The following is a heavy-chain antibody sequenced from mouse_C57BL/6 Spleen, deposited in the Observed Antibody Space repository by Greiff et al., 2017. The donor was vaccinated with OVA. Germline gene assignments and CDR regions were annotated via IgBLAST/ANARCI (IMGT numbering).Heavy chain of an antibody. CDR2: IDPSDSYT. Sequence: QVHVKQPGAELVKPGASVKLSCKASGYTFTSYWMQWVKQRPGQGLEWIGEIDPSDSYTNYNQKFKGKATLTVDTSSSTAYMQLSSLTSEDSAVYYCANYGYDYWGQGTTLTVSS. CDR3: ANYGYDY. CDR1: GYTFTSYW. J-gene: IGHJ2*01. D-gene: IGHD2-2*01. V-gene: IGHV1-50*01.